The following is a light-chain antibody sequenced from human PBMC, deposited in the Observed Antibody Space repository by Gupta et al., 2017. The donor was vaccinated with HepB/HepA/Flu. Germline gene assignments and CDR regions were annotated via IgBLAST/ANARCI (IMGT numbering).Light chain of an antibody. CDR2: SVS. Sequence: DIQLTQSPSSLSASVGDSVIISCRASQNIGNYLNWYHHKLGKAPKLLIFSVSNLPSGVSSRFSGSGSGTEFSLIINTLQPADFGTYYFQQSFTKPATFGGGTKVDIK. V-gene: IGKV1-39*01. CDR1: QNIGNY. CDR3: QQSFTKPAT. J-gene: IGKJ4*01.